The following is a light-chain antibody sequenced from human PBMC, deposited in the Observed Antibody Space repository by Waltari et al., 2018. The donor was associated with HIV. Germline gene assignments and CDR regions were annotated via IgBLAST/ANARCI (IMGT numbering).Light chain of an antibody. CDR2: EAT. CDR3: SSFTSSSKLGI. V-gene: IGLV2-8*01. CDR1: SSDVGNWNY. J-gene: IGLJ1*01. Sequence: QSALTQPPSASGSPGQSVTISCTGTSSDVGNWNYVSCYQQHPAKAPNLLIYEATKRPSGGPDRFSGSKSGNTASLTVSGLQPEDEADYYCSSFTSSSKLGIFGTGTRVTVL.